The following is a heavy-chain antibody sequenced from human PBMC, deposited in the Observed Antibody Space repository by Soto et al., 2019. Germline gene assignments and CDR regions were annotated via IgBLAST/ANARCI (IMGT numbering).Heavy chain of an antibody. CDR3: ARRKLEMMYVGCFDP. V-gene: IGHV4-4*02. D-gene: IGHD2-8*01. Sequence: QVQLQESGTGLVKPSETLSLTCAVSGDSISSRHWWSWVRQTPGKGLEYIGEIHHSGSTNYNPSLKSRVTMSVDKSKNQFSLNLNSVTAADTAIYYCARRKLEMMYVGCFDPWGQGTLVTGSS. CDR1: GDSISSRHW. CDR2: IHHSGST. J-gene: IGHJ5*02.